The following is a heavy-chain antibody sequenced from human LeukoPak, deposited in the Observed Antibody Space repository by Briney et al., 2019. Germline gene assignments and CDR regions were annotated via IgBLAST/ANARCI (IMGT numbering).Heavy chain of an antibody. CDR1: GGSFSGYY. Sequence: PSETLSLTCAVYGGSFSGYYWSWIRQPPGKGLEWIGEINHSGSTNYNPSLKSRVTISVDTSKNQFSLKLSSVTAADTAVYYYARGRAAWGQGTLVTVSS. CDR2: INHSGST. J-gene: IGHJ5*02. V-gene: IGHV4-34*01. CDR3: ARGRAA.